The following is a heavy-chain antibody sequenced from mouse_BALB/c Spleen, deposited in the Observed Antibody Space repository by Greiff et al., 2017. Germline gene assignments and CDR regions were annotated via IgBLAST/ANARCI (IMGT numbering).Heavy chain of an antibody. J-gene: IGHJ4*01. D-gene: IGHD2-4*01. CDR2: INPSTGYT. CDR1: GYTFTSYW. Sequence: VQLQQSGAELAKPGASVKMSCKASGYTFTSYWMHWVKQRPGQGLEWIGYINPSTGYTEYNQKFKDQATLTADKSSSTAYMQLSSLTSEDSAVYYCARGGLRLAMDYWGQGTSVTVSS. V-gene: IGHV1-7*01. CDR3: ARGGLRLAMDY.